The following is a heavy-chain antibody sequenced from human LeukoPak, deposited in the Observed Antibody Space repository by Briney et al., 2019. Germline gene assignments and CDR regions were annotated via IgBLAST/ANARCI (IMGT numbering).Heavy chain of an antibody. J-gene: IGHJ6*03. CDR3: ARDTPHYDILTGSLYYYYMDV. V-gene: IGHV4-61*02. Sequence: SETLSLTCTVPGGSISSGSCYWSWIRQPAGKGLEWIGRIYTSGSTNYNPSLKSRVTISVDTSKNQFSLKLSSVTAADTAVYYCARDTPHYDILTGSLYYYYMDVWGKGTTVTISS. D-gene: IGHD3-9*01. CDR2: IYTSGST. CDR1: GGSISSGSCY.